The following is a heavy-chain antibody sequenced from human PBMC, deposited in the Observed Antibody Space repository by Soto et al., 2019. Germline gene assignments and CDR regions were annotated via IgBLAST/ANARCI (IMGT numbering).Heavy chain of an antibody. CDR3: ARGGIAAAAPPDY. D-gene: IGHD6-13*01. CDR1: GGSISSSSYY. V-gene: IGHV4-39*07. Sequence: PSETLSLTCTVSGGSISSSSYYWGWIRQPPGKGLEWIGSIYYSGSTYYNPSLKSRVAISVETSKNQFSLKLSSVTAADTAVYYCARGGIAAAAPPDYWGQGTLVTVSS. CDR2: IYYSGST. J-gene: IGHJ4*02.